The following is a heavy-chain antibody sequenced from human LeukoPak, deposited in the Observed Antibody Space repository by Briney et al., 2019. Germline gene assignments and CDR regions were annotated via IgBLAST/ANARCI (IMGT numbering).Heavy chain of an antibody. J-gene: IGHJ4*02. CDR1: GGSFSGYY. CDR3: ARATYYDFWSGYGFCYFDY. CDR2: INHSGST. Sequence: PSETLSLTCAVYGGSFSGYYWSWIRQPPGKGLVWIGEINHSGSTNYNPSLKSRVTISVDTSKNQFSLKLSSVTAADTAVYYCARATYYDFWSGYGFCYFDYWGQGTLVTVSS. V-gene: IGHV4-34*01. D-gene: IGHD3-3*01.